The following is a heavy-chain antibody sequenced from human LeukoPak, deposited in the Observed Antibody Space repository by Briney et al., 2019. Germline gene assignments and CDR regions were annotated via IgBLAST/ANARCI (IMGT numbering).Heavy chain of an antibody. V-gene: IGHV1-18*01. J-gene: IGHJ5*02. D-gene: IGHD2-15*01. CDR3: AREVPATGPFDP. Sequence: ASVKVSCKASGYTFSNYGISWVRQAPGQGLEWMGWISAYNGNTNYAQKLQGRVTMTTDTSTSTAYMELRSLRSDDTAVYYCAREVPATGPFDPWGQGTLVTVSS. CDR2: ISAYNGNT. CDR1: GYTFSNYG.